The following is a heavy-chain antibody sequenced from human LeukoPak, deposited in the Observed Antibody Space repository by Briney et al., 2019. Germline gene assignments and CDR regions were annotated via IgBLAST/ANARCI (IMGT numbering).Heavy chain of an antibody. V-gene: IGHV3-9*01. CDR3: AKDPTPNPVAEYFQH. CDR2: ISWNSGSI. Sequence: GGSLRLSCAASGFTFDDYAMHWVRQAPGKGLEWVSGISWNSGSIGYADSVKGRFTISRDNAKNSLYLQMNSLRAEDTALYYCAKDPTPNPVAEYFQHWGQGTLVTVSS. D-gene: IGHD2-8*01. CDR1: GFTFDDYA. J-gene: IGHJ1*01.